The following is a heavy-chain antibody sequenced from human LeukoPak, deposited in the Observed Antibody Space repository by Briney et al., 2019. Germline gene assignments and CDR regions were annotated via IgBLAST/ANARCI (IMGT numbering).Heavy chain of an antibody. V-gene: IGHV1-69*13. D-gene: IGHD3-22*01. CDR1: GGTFSSYA. J-gene: IGHJ4*02. CDR2: IIPIFGTA. Sequence: SVKVSCKASGGTFSSYAISWVRQAPGQGLEWMGGIIPIFGTANYAQKFQGRVTITADESTSTAYMELSSLRSEDTAVYYCARVGTGYYDSSGCYNEYYFDYWGQGTLVTVSS. CDR3: ARVGTGYYDSSGCYNEYYFDY.